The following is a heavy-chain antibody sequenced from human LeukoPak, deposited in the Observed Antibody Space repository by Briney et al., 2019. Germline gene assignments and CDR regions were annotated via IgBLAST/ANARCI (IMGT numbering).Heavy chain of an antibody. CDR3: ARGYRAHQTFYSYHYFDS. Sequence: SETLSLTCAVYGGSFSGYYWTWIRQPPGKGLEWIGEINHFGTTNYNPSLKSRVTVSGDTSKKQFSLQVNSVTAADTAMYYCARGYRAHQTFYSYHYFDSWGQGTLVTVSS. CDR1: GGSFSGYY. J-gene: IGHJ4*02. D-gene: IGHD5-18*01. V-gene: IGHV4-34*01. CDR2: INHFGTT.